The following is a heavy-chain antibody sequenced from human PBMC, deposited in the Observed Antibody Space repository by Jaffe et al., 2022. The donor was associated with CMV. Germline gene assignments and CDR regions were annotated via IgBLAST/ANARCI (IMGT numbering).Heavy chain of an antibody. D-gene: IGHD2-8*01. CDR1: GFSFTRYT. CDR2: INAGNGNT. CDR3: ARVPSKGLMVYATGGSFDY. Sequence: QVQLVQSGAEVKKPGASVKVSCKASGFSFTRYTLHWVRQAPGQRLEWMGWINAGNGNTKYSQKFQDRVTITRDTPASTAYMELSSLRSEDTAVYYCARVPSKGLMVYATGGSFDYWGQGTLVTVSS. V-gene: IGHV1-3*01. J-gene: IGHJ4*02.